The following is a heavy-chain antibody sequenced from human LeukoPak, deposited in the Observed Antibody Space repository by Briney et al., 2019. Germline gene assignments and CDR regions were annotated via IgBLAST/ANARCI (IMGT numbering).Heavy chain of an antibody. CDR2: ISSSSSYT. J-gene: IGHJ2*01. V-gene: IGHV3-11*06. Sequence: GGSLRLSCAASGFTFSDYYMSWIRQAPGKGLEWVSYISSSSSYTNYADSVKGRFTISRDNAKNSLYLQMNSLRAEDTAVYYCARGGCSGGSCYYWCFDLWGRGTLVTVSS. D-gene: IGHD2-15*01. CDR1: GFTFSDYY. CDR3: ARGGCSGGSCYYWCFDL.